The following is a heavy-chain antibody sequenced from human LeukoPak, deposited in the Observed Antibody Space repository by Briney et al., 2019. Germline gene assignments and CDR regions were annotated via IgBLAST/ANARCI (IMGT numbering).Heavy chain of an antibody. Sequence: SETLSLTCAVYGGSFSGYYWSWIRQPPGKGLEWIGEINHSGGTNYNPSLKSRVTISVDTSKNQFSLKLSSVTAADTAVYYCARARWVVRKFDYWGQGTLVTVSS. CDR1: GGSFSGYY. CDR2: INHSGGT. V-gene: IGHV4-34*01. CDR3: ARARWVVRKFDY. D-gene: IGHD2-15*01. J-gene: IGHJ4*02.